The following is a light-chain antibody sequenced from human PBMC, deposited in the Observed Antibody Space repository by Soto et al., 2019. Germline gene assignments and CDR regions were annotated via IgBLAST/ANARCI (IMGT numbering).Light chain of an antibody. CDR2: GAS. Sequence: ETVLTQSPAALSVAPGERVTFSCRASQAVSTNFAWFQQKPGQSPRLLIYGASKRATGISDRFTGSGSGKDFTLTISSLQSEDFAVYYCQQYNNWPPTWTFGQGTKVDIK. V-gene: IGKV3-15*01. J-gene: IGKJ1*01. CDR1: QAVSTN. CDR3: QQYNNWPPTWT.